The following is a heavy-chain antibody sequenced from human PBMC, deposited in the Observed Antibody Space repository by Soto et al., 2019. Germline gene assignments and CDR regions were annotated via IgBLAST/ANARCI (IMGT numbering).Heavy chain of an antibody. CDR2: IFNSGTT. V-gene: IGHV4-61*01. CDR3: ARKGPPRYNYYGMDV. CDR1: GGSISGSNNNFY. Sequence: SETLSLICTVSGGSISGSNNNFYWSWIRQPPGKGLEWIGQIFNSGTTNYNPSLKSRVTVSVDTSKTQFSLKLSSVTAVDTAVYYCARKGPPRYNYYGMDVWGQGTTVTVSS. J-gene: IGHJ6*02.